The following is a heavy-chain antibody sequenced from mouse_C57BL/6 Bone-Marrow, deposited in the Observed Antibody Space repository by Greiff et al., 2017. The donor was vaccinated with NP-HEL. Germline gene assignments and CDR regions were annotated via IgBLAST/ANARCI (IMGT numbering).Heavy chain of an antibody. V-gene: IGHV1-7*01. D-gene: IGHD2-4*01. CDR2: INPSSGYT. CDR1: GYTFTSYW. CDR3: ASVYYDYDDAMDY. Sequence: VKLQESGAELAKPGASVKLSCKASGYTFTSYWMHWVKQRPGQGLEWIGYINPSSGYTKYNQKFKDKATLTADKSSSTAYMQLSSLTYEDSAVYYCASVYYDYDDAMDYWGQGTSGTVSS. J-gene: IGHJ4*01.